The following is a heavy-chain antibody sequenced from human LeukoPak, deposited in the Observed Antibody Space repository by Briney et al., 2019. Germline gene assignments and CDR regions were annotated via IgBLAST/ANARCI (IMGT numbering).Heavy chain of an antibody. CDR3: ARAARQGFTMIVVPFFYFDL. Sequence: SETLSLTCSVSGGSIRIGYWTWIRQPPGKGLEWIGYVYHSGSTYYNPSLGSRVTMSVDTSKNQFSLKLSSVTAADSAVYYCARAARQGFTMIVVPFFYFDLWGRGTLVTVSS. J-gene: IGHJ2*01. D-gene: IGHD3-22*01. V-gene: IGHV4-59*12. CDR1: GGSIRIGY. CDR2: VYHSGST.